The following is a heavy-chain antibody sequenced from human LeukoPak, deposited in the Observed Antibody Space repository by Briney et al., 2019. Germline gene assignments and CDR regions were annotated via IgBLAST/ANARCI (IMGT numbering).Heavy chain of an antibody. CDR3: AREPYYYDSSGYYSPSGWFDP. CDR2: ISAYNGNT. Sequence: ASVKVSCKASGYTFTSYGISWVRQAPGQGLEWMEWISAYNGNTNYAQKLQGRVTMTTDTSTSTAYMELRSLRSDDTAVYYCAREPYYYDSSGYYSPSGWFDPWGQGTLVTVSS. D-gene: IGHD3-22*01. J-gene: IGHJ5*02. V-gene: IGHV1-18*01. CDR1: GYTFTSYG.